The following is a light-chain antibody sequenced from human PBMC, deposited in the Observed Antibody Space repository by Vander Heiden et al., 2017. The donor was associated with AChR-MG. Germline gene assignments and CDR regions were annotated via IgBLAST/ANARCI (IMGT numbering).Light chain of an antibody. Sequence: QSVLTQPPSVSGAPGQRVTITCTGGGSNIGAGYVVHWYQQLPGAAPKLLIYGDSNRPSGVPDRFSGSKSGTSASLAITGLQAVDEADYYCQSYDSSLSGSVFGGGTRLTVL. V-gene: IGLV1-40*01. J-gene: IGLJ2*01. CDR2: GDS. CDR3: QSYDSSLSGSV. CDR1: GSNIGAGYV.